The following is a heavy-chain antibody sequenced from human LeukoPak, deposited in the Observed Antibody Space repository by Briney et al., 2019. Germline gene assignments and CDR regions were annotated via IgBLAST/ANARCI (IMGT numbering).Heavy chain of an antibody. CDR2: IYYSGST. Sequence: SETLPLTCTVSGGSISSYYWSWIRQPPGKGLEWIGYIYYSGSTNYNPSLKSRVTISVDTSKNQFSLKLSSVTAADTAVYYCARHGADYYGSGSYLDYWGQGTLVTVSS. D-gene: IGHD3-10*01. J-gene: IGHJ4*02. CDR1: GGSISSYY. CDR3: ARHGADYYGSGSYLDY. V-gene: IGHV4-59*08.